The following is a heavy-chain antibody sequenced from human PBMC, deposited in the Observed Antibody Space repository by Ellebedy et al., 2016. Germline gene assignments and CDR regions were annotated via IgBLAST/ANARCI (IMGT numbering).Heavy chain of an antibody. D-gene: IGHD2-2*01. V-gene: IGHV4-39*01. Sequence: SETLSLTXTVSGGSISSYYWGWIRQPPGKGLEWIGSIYYSGSTYYNPSLKSRVTISVDTSKNQFSLKLSSVTAADTAVYYCARSFRVVVPTWGQGTLVTVSS. J-gene: IGHJ4*02. CDR3: ARSFRVVVPT. CDR1: GGSISSYY. CDR2: IYYSGST.